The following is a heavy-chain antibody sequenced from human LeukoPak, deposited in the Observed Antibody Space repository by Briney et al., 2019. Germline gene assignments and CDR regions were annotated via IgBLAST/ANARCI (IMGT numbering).Heavy chain of an antibody. D-gene: IGHD3-10*01. CDR3: ASSGLLWFGEFHNWFDP. V-gene: IGHV1-2*02. J-gene: IGHJ5*02. CDR1: GYTFTGYY. CDR2: INPNSGST. Sequence: ASVKVSCKASGYTFTGYYMHWVRQAPGQGLEWMGWINPNSGSTNYAQKFQGRVTMTRDTSISTAYMELSRLRSDDTAVYYCASSGLLWFGEFHNWFDPWGQGTLVTVSS.